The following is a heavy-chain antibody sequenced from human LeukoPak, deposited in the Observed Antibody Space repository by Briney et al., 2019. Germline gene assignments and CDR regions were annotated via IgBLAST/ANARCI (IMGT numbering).Heavy chain of an antibody. CDR3: ARVLRMAGKVDY. CDR1: GFTFSSHE. D-gene: IGHD6-19*01. CDR2: ISSSGSTI. J-gene: IGHJ4*02. Sequence: GGSLRLSCAASGFTFSSHEMNWVRQAPGKGLEWVSYISSSGSTIYYADSVKGRFTISRDNAKNSLYLQMNSLRAEDTAVYYCARVLRMAGKVDYWGQGTLVTVSS. V-gene: IGHV3-48*03.